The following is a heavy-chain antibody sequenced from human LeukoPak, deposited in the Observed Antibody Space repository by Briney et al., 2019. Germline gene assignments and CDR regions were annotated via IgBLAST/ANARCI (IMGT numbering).Heavy chain of an antibody. J-gene: IGHJ5*02. Sequence: ASVKVSCKTSGGTFNNSAISWVRQAPGQGLEWLGGIMPLFGTAGYAQKFQGRVTITKDESTRTVYLELTSLTSDDTAVYYCARDVHGDYGSGWFDPWGQGTLVSVSS. V-gene: IGHV1-69*05. CDR2: IMPLFGTA. CDR3: ARDVHGDYGSGWFDP. CDR1: GGTFNNSA. D-gene: IGHD4-17*01.